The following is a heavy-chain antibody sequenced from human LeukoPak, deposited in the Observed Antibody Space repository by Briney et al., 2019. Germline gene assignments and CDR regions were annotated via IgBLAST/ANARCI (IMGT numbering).Heavy chain of an antibody. CDR1: GGSISSSSYY. CDR3: ATKRGGYNYYFDH. Sequence: PSETLSLTCTVSGGSISSSSYYWGWIRQPPGKGLEWIGSIYYSGSTYYNPSLKSRVTISVDTSKNQFSLKLSSVTAADTAVYYCATKRGGYNYYFDHWGQGTLVTVSS. D-gene: IGHD5-24*01. CDR2: IYYSGST. V-gene: IGHV4-39*01. J-gene: IGHJ4*02.